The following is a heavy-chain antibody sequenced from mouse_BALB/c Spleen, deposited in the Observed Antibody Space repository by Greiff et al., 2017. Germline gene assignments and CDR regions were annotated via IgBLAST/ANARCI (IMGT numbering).Heavy chain of an antibody. CDR1: GYSFTGYF. CDR2: INPYNDDT. Sequence: VQLQQSGPELVKPGASVKISCKASGYSFTGYFMNWVMQSHGKSLEWIGRINPYNDDTFYNQKFKGKATLTVDKSSSTAHMELRSLASEDSAVYYCARGGIGRRYAMDYWGQGTSVTVSS. D-gene: IGHD2-14*01. CDR3: ARGGIGRRYAMDY. V-gene: IGHV1-20*02. J-gene: IGHJ4*01.